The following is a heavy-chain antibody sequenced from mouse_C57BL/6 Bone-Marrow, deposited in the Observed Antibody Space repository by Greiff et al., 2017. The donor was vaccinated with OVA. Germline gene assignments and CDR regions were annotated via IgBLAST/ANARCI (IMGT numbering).Heavy chain of an antibody. D-gene: IGHD2-4*01. Sequence: QVQLKQPGAELVKPGASVKLSCKASGYTFTSYWMHWVKQRPGQGLEWIGMIHPNSGSTNYNEKFKSKATLTVDKSSSTAYMQLSSLTSEDSAVYYCARGIYYDYDVDAMDYWGQGTSVTVSS. CDR2: IHPNSGST. CDR1: GYTFTSYW. CDR3: ARGIYYDYDVDAMDY. J-gene: IGHJ4*01. V-gene: IGHV1-64*01.